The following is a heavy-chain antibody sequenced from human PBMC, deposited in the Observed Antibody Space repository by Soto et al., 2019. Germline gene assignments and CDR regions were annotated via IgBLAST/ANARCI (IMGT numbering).Heavy chain of an antibody. D-gene: IGHD2-2*01. CDR2: ISGSSSST. CDR3: AKDRGSRSITSCYERFYY. Sequence: GGSVSLSCRVSGYTFCIYAMICVRQARGKGLVWVLAISGSSSSTYYADSVKGRFTISRDNSKHTLYLQMNSLRAEDTAVYYCAKDRGSRSITSCYERFYYWGHGT. CDR1: GYTFCIYA. J-gene: IGHJ4*01. V-gene: IGHV3-23*01.